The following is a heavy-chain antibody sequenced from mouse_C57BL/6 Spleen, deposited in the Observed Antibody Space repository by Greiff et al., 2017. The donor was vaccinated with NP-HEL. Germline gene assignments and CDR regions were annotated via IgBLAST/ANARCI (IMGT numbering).Heavy chain of an antibody. CDR3: ARRGAYYSNYYSFDY. D-gene: IGHD2-5*01. CDR1: GYTFTSYW. CDR2: IHPNSGST. V-gene: IGHV1-64*01. Sequence: QVQLKQPGAELVKPGASVKLSCKASGYTFTSYWMHWVKQRPGQGLEWIGMIHPNSGSTNYNEKFKSKATLTADKSSSTAYMQLSSLTSEDSAVYYGARRGAYYSNYYSFDYWGQGTTLTVSS. J-gene: IGHJ2*01.